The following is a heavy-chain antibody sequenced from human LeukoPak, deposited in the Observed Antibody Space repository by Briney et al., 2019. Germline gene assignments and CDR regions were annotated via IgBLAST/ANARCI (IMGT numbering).Heavy chain of an antibody. CDR1: GFTFSSYW. CDR3: ARGLTIFGAVNDAFDI. CDR2: INSDGSST. D-gene: IGHD3-3*01. Sequence: GGSLRLSCAASGFTFSSYWMRWVRQAPGKGLVWVGHINSDGSSTTYADSVKGRFTISRDNAKNTLYLQMNSLRAEDAAVYYCARGLTIFGAVNDAFDIWGQGTMVTVSS. V-gene: IGHV3-74*01. J-gene: IGHJ3*02.